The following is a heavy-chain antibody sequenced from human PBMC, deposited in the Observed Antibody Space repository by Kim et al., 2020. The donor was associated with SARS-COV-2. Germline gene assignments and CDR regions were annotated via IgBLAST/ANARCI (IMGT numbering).Heavy chain of an antibody. V-gene: IGHV3-23*01. J-gene: IGHJ4*02. Sequence: GGSLRLSCAASGFTFSSYGMSWVRQAPGKGLEWVSAISGGGDSTYYTDSVKGRFSISRDNSKNTLYLQMNTLRADDTAVYDCAKGTGKYYFDYWGQGSLVTVSS. D-gene: IGHD3-10*01. CDR3: AKGTGKYYFDY. CDR1: GFTFSSYG. CDR2: ISGGGDST.